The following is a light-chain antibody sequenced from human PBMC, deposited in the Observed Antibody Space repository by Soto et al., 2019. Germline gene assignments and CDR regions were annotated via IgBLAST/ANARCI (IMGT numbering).Light chain of an antibody. CDR2: GAS. Sequence: EIVMTQSPATLSVSPGERATLSCRASQSVSSNLAWYQQKPGQAPRLLIYGASTRATGVPARFSGSGSGTEFTPTLDSLQSEDFAVYYCQQSSDWPPVTFGQGTRLEIK. J-gene: IGKJ5*01. CDR3: QQSSDWPPVT. CDR1: QSVSSN. V-gene: IGKV3-15*01.